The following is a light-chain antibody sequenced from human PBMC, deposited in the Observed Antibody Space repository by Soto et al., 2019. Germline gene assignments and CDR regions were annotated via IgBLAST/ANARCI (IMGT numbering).Light chain of an antibody. J-gene: IGKJ3*01. V-gene: IGKV3-11*01. CDR3: QQRSNWPIFT. CDR2: DAA. Sequence: EIVLTQSPGTLSLFPGERATLSCRASQSVSDFLAWYQQKPGQAPRLLIYDAAKRAPGIPARFSGSGSGTDFTPTISSLEPEDSAVYYCQQRSNWPIFTFGPGTKV. CDR1: QSVSDF.